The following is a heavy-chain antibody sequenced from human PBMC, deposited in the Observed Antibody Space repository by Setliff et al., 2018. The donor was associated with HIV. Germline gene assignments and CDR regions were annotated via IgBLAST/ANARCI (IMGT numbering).Heavy chain of an antibody. V-gene: IGHV4-4*07. CDR1: GGSMSTYY. CDR3: ARTPEDYDQYFFDR. CDR2: IYRSGRT. Sequence: PSETLSLTCTVSGGSMSTYYWSWIRQPAGKGLEWIGRIYRSGRTDYNPSLKSRVTMSADTSDNQFSLSLSSVTAADTAVYYCARTPEDYDQYFFDRWGQGTLVTVSS. J-gene: IGHJ4*02. D-gene: IGHD3-22*01.